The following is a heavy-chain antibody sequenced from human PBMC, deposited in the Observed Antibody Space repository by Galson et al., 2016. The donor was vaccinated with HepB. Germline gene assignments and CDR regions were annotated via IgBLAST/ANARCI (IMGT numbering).Heavy chain of an antibody. Sequence: SLRLSCAASGFTFSGSTIHWVRQASGRGLEWVGHISTKPNNYATGYSASVNDRFTLSRADSKNMAYPQMNSLKLEYTAMYCFSRGSAGCYYYGVDVWGPGTTVTVSS. CDR3: SRGSAGCYYYGVDV. CDR2: ISTKPNNYAT. J-gene: IGHJ6*02. V-gene: IGHV3-73*01. CDR1: GFTFSGST. D-gene: IGHD1-26*01.